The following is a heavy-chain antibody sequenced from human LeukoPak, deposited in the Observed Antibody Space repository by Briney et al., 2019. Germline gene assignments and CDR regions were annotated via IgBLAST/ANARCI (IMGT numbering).Heavy chain of an antibody. CDR3: ARGGCSSTSCYGAPDY. Sequence: PSETLSLTCAVYGGSFSGYYWSWIRQPPGKGLEWIGEINHSGSTNYNPPLKSRVTISVDTSKNQFSLKLSSVTAADTAVYYCARGGCSSTSCYGAPDYWGQGTLVTVSS. CDR1: GGSFSGYY. CDR2: INHSGST. D-gene: IGHD2-2*01. J-gene: IGHJ4*02. V-gene: IGHV4-34*01.